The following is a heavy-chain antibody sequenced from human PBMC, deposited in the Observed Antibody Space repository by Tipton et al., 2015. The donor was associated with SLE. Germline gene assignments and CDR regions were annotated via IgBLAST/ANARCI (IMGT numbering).Heavy chain of an antibody. V-gene: IGHV4-59*01. Sequence: TLSLTCTVSGGSISSYSWSWIRQPPGKGLEWTGYIYYSGSTNYNPSLKSRVAISIDTSKNHFSLKVNSVTAADTAVYYCARGYYYYMDVWGKGTTVTVSS. J-gene: IGHJ6*03. CDR2: IYYSGST. CDR3: ARGYYYYMDV. CDR1: GGSISSYS.